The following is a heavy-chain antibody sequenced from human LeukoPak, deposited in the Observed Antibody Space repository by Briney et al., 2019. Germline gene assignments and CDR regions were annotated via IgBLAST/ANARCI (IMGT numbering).Heavy chain of an antibody. D-gene: IGHD2-21*02. J-gene: IGHJ3*02. V-gene: IGHV3-9*01. CDR1: GFTFDDYA. CDR3: AKDFGDFHPFDI. CDR2: ISWNSGSI. Sequence: GGSLRLSCAASGFTFDDYAMHWVRQAPGKGLEWVSGISWNSGSIGYADSVKGRFTISRDNAKNSVYLQMNSLRAEDTALYYCAKDFGDFHPFDIWGQGTMVTVSS.